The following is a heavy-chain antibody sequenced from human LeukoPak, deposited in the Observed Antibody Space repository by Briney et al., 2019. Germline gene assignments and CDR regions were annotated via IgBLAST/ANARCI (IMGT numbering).Heavy chain of an antibody. CDR2: IYYSGST. V-gene: IGHV4-59*01. J-gene: IGHJ6*03. CDR1: GGSISSYY. CDR3: ARGMFVVVPAAMDYYYYYMDV. D-gene: IGHD2-2*01. Sequence: SETLSLTCTVSGGSISSYYWSWIRQPPGKGLEWIGYIYYSGSTNYNPSLKSRVTISVDTSKNQCSLKLSSVTAADTAVYYCARGMFVVVPAAMDYYYYYMDVWGKGTTVTVSS.